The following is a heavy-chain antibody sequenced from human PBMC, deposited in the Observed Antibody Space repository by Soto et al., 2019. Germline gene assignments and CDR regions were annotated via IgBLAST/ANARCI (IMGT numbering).Heavy chain of an antibody. Sequence: ASVKVSCKASGYTFTSYYMHWVRQAPVQGLEWMGIINPSGGSTSYAQKFQGRVTMTRDTSTSTVYMELSSLRSEDTAVYYCARWGGRRWLVRSDYFDYWGQGTLVTVSS. J-gene: IGHJ4*02. CDR2: INPSGGST. CDR3: ARWGGRRWLVRSDYFDY. CDR1: GYTFTSYY. V-gene: IGHV1-46*01. D-gene: IGHD6-19*01.